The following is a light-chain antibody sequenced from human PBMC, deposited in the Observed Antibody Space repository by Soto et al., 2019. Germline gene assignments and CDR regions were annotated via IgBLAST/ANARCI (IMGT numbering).Light chain of an antibody. J-gene: IGLJ1*01. V-gene: IGLV2-23*02. CDR1: SSDVGSYNL. Sequence: QSALTQPASVSGSPGQSITISCTGTSSDVGSYNLVSWYQQHPGKAPKLIIYEVSNRPSGVSNRFSGSKSDNTASLTISGLQAEDGADYYCFSDARSTNSDYVFGTVTKLTVL. CDR2: EVS. CDR3: FSDARSTNSDYV.